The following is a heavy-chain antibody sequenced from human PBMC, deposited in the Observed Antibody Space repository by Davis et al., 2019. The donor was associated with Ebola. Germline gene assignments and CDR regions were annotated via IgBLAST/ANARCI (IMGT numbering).Heavy chain of an antibody. Sequence: GGFLRLSCAASELIVSDNYMSWVRQAPGKRPEWVSVIYSDGRTYYADSVKGRFAISRDNSKNTLYLQMNNLRAEDTALYYCARHASGDFWYFGLWGRGTLVTGSS. V-gene: IGHV3-66*04. CDR1: ELIVSDNY. CDR3: ARHASGDFWYFGL. J-gene: IGHJ2*01. CDR2: IYSDGRT. D-gene: IGHD4-17*01.